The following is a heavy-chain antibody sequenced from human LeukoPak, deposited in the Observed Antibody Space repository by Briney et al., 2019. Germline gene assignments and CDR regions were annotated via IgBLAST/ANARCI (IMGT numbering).Heavy chain of an antibody. CDR3: ARGDYDFWSGPYNWFDP. J-gene: IGHJ5*02. CDR1: GYTFTSYG. D-gene: IGHD3-3*01. Sequence: ASVKVSCKASGYTFTSYGISWVRQAPGQGLEWMGWISAYNGNTNYAQKLQGRVTMTTDTSTSTAYMELRSLRSDDTAVYYCARGDYDFWSGPYNWFDPWGQGTLVTVSS. CDR2: ISAYNGNT. V-gene: IGHV1-18*01.